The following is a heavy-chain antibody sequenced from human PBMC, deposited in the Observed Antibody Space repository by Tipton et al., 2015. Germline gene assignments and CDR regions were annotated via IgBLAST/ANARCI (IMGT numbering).Heavy chain of an antibody. CDR2: IYYSGSA. CDR1: GYSISSGYY. J-gene: IGHJ4*02. D-gene: IGHD3-9*01. V-gene: IGHV4-38-2*01. CDR3: ACQDYDSLTRDYQTVDY. Sequence: TLSLTCDVSGYSISSGYYWGWIRQPPGKGLEWIGSIYYSGSAYYNPSLMGRVTMSRDTSKNQFSLKLTSVTAADTAVYYCACQDYDSLTRDYQTVDYWGQGTLVTVSS.